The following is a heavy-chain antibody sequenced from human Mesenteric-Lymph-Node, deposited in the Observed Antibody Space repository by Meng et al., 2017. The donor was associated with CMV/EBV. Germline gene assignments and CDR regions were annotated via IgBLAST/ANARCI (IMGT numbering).Heavy chain of an antibody. CDR1: GFTVSSNY. D-gene: IGHD2-2*01. Sequence: GGSLRLSCAASGFTVSSNYMSWVRQAPGKGLEWVSVIYSGGSTYYADSVKGRFTISRDNSKNTLYLQMNSLRVEDTAVYYCAKEAGVACSSTSCYEGFDYWGQGTLVTVSS. V-gene: IGHV3-66*01. CDR2: IYSGGST. CDR3: AKEAGVACSSTSCYEGFDY. J-gene: IGHJ4*02.